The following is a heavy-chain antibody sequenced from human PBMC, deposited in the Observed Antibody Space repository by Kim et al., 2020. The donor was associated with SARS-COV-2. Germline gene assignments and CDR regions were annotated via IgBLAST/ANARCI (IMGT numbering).Heavy chain of an antibody. V-gene: IGHV4-59*01. D-gene: IGHD3-10*01. Sequence: SETLSLTCTVSGGSIGSYYWSWIRQPPGKGLEWIGYIHYTGSTNSNPSLKSRVTISVDTSKNQVSLNLRSVTAADMAVYYCARDTLHYDSGSFEDWFDPLRQGSLVTVSS. CDR3: ARDTLHYDSGSFEDWFDP. J-gene: IGHJ5*02. CDR1: GGSIGSYY. CDR2: IHYTGST.